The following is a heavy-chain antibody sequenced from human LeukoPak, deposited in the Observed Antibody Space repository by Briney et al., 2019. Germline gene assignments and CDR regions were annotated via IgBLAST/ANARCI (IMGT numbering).Heavy chain of an antibody. V-gene: IGHV3-21*01. J-gene: IGHJ4*02. Sequence: KPGGSLRLSCAASGFTFSSYSMNWVRQAPGKGLEGVSSISSSSSYIYYADSVKGRFTISRDNAKNSLYLQMNSLRAEDTAVYYCAREGVVVIGFDSWGQGTLVTVSS. CDR1: GFTFSSYS. CDR3: AREGVVVIGFDS. CDR2: ISSSSSYI. D-gene: IGHD3-22*01.